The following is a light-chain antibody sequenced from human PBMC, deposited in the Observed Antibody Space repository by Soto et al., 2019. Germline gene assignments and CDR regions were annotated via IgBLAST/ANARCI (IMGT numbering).Light chain of an antibody. CDR1: QSVLYNSNNKNY. V-gene: IGKV4-1*01. CDR3: QQYYNSPLT. J-gene: IGKJ4*01. CDR2: WAS. Sequence: DNVMTQSPESLPVSLGERATINCKSSQSVLYNSNNKNYLAWYQLKPGQPPKLLIYWASTRESGVPDRFSGSGSGTDFTLTISSLQAEDVAVYYCQQYYNSPLTFGGGTKVDIK.